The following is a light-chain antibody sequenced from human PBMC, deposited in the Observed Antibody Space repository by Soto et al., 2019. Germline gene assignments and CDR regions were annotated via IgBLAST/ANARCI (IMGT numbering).Light chain of an antibody. CDR3: SSFGGSNDVL. CDR2: EVN. J-gene: IGLJ2*01. CDR1: SSDVGGNKF. Sequence: QSALTQPPSASGSPGQSVTISCTGTSSDVGGNKFVSGYQQHPDKAPRLIIYEVNRRPSGVPDRFSGSKSGNTASLTVSGLQDEDEADYYCSSFGGSNDVLFGGGTKLTVL. V-gene: IGLV2-8*01.